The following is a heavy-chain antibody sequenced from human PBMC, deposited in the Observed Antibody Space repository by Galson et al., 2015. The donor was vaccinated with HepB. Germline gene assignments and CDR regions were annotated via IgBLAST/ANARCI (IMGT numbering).Heavy chain of an antibody. J-gene: IGHJ3*02. CDR3: ARGEWELRIGGAFDI. CDR1: GYTFTSYY. V-gene: IGHV1-46*03. D-gene: IGHD1-26*01. CDR2: INPSGGST. Sequence: SVKVSCKASGYTFTSYYMHWVRQAPGQGLEWMGIINPSGGSTSYAQKFQGRVTMTRDTSTSTVYMELSSLRSEDTAVYYCARGEWELRIGGAFDIWGQGTMVTVSS.